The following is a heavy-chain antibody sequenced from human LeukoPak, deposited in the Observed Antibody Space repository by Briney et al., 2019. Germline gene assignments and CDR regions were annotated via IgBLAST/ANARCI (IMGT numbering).Heavy chain of an antibody. CDR3: ARLKRGSSSWYLDY. V-gene: IGHV4-31*03. J-gene: IGHJ4*02. CDR1: GGSISSGGNY. Sequence: PSETLSLTCTVSGGSISSGGNYWSWIRQHPGKGLEWIGYIYNSGSTHYNPSLKSRLTISVDTSKNQFSPKLSSVTAADTAVYYCARLKRGSSSWYLDYWGQGTLVTVSS. CDR2: IYNSGST. D-gene: IGHD6-13*01.